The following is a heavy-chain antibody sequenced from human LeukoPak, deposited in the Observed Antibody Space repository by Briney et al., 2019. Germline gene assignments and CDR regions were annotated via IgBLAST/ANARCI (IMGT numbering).Heavy chain of an antibody. Sequence: GGSLTLSCAASGFPFSSFAMSWVRQAPGKGLEWVSALSGSGGSTYYADSAKGRFTISRDNSKNTLYLQMNSLRAEDTAVYYCAKGWLYPDVWAQGTTVTVSS. V-gene: IGHV3-23*01. CDR1: GFPFSSFA. J-gene: IGHJ6*02. D-gene: IGHD2-2*02. CDR3: AKGWLYPDV. CDR2: LSGSGGST.